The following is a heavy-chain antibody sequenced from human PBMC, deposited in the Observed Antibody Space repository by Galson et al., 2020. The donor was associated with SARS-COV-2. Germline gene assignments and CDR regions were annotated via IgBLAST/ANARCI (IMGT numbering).Heavy chain of an antibody. D-gene: IGHD3-9*01. CDR3: ARDTILQDGTFDL. J-gene: IGHJ2*01. CDR2: VNSDGSGV. CDR1: GFTFINYW. V-gene: IGHV3-74*03. Sequence: GSLRLSCTASGFTFINYWMHWVRQAPGKGLEWVSRVNSDGSGVTYADSVKGRFTFSRDNGKNTIYLQMTSLRAEDTAVYFCARDTILQDGTFDLWGRGTLVDVSS.